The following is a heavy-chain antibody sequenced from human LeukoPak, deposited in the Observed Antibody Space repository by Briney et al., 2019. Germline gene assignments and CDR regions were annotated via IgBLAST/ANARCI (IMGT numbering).Heavy chain of an antibody. CDR3: AKVAGVVPDAFDI. CDR1: GFTFSSYA. V-gene: IGHV3-23*01. Sequence: PGGSLRLSCAISGFTFSSYAMSWVRQAPGKGQQWVSAISGSGGSRYYADSVKGRFTISRDNSKNTLYLQMNSLRAEDTAVYYCAKVAGVVPDAFDIWGQGTMVTVSA. CDR2: ISGSGGSR. D-gene: IGHD6-19*01. J-gene: IGHJ3*02.